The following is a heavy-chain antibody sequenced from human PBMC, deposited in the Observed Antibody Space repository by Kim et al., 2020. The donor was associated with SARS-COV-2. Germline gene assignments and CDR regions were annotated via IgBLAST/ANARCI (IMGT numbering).Heavy chain of an antibody. D-gene: IGHD2-21*02. CDR3: ARDAYCGSDCSPRYWFDL. J-gene: IGHJ5*02. CDR2: FGVNVNSI. V-gene: IGHV3-48*04. CDR1: GFTFSAFS. Sequence: GGSLRLSCAASGFTFSAFSMNWVRQAPGKGVEWVAHFGVNVNSIVYADSVEGRFTISRDNAKNSVFLQMNSLRVEDTATYYCARDAYCGSDCSPRYWFDLWGQGTLVTVSS.